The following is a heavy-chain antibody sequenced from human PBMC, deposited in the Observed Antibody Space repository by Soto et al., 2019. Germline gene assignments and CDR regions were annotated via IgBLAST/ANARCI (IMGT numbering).Heavy chain of an antibody. Sequence: GGSLRLSCAASGFTFSSYAMSWVRQAPGKGLEWVSAISGSGGSTYYADSVKGRFTISRDNSKNTLYLQMNSLRAEDTAVYYCAKGDLWGSYPPNEYFDYWGQGTLVTVSS. J-gene: IGHJ4*02. CDR3: AKGDLWGSYPPNEYFDY. V-gene: IGHV3-23*01. D-gene: IGHD3-16*02. CDR2: ISGSGGST. CDR1: GFTFSSYA.